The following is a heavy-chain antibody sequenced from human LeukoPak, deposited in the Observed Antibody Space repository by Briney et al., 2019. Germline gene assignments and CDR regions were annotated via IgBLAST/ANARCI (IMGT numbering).Heavy chain of an antibody. J-gene: IGHJ4*02. D-gene: IGHD2-15*01. V-gene: IGHV3-7*01. CDR3: ARDSRVKAADDY. CDR2: IKQDGSEK. CDR1: GFTFSVYD. Sequence: GGSLRLSCAASGFTFSVYDRYWIRQSPGKGLEWVANIKQDGSEKYYVDSVKGRFTISRDNAKNSLYLQINSLRAEDTAVYYCARDSRVKAADDYWGQGTLVTVSS.